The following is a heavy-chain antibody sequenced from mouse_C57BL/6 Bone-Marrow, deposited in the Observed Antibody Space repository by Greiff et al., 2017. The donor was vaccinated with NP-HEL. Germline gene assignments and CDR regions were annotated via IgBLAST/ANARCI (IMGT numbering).Heavy chain of an antibody. Sequence: EVKVEESGGGLVQPGGSMKLSCAASGFTFSDAWMDWVRQSPEKGLEWVAEIRNKANNHATYYAESVKGRFTISRDDSKSSVYLQMNSLRAEDTGIYYCTRPGDYGSSSLAYWGQGTLVTVSA. J-gene: IGHJ3*01. CDR1: GFTFSDAW. V-gene: IGHV6-6*01. D-gene: IGHD1-1*01. CDR2: IRNKANNHAT. CDR3: TRPGDYGSSSLAY.